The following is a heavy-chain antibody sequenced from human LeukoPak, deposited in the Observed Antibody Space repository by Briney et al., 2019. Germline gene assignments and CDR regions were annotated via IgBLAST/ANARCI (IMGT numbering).Heavy chain of an antibody. Sequence: ASVKVSCKASGYTFTSCDINWVRQATGQGLEWMGWMNPNSGNTGYAQKFQGRVTMTRNTSISTAYMELSSLRSEDTAVYYCARPKNSANWFDPWGQGTLVTVSS. CDR3: ARPKNSANWFDP. J-gene: IGHJ5*02. CDR1: GYTFTSCD. CDR2: MNPNSGNT. D-gene: IGHD4-23*01. V-gene: IGHV1-8*01.